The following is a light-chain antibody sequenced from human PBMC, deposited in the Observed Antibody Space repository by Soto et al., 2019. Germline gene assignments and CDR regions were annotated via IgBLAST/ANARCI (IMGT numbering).Light chain of an antibody. Sequence: ELVLTQSPGTLSLSPGERATLSCRASQSVTSSHLAWYQQKPGQAPRLLIYAASTRATGVPDRFSGSGSGTDFTLTISRLEPEDCAVFYCQDFGSLPYTFGQGTKVEIK. CDR3: QDFGSLPYT. CDR2: AAS. V-gene: IGKV3-20*01. CDR1: QSVTSSH. J-gene: IGKJ2*01.